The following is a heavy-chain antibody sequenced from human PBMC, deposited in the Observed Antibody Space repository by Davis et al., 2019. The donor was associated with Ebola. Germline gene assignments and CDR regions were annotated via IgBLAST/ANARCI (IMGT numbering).Heavy chain of an antibody. CDR1: GYTFTNFY. V-gene: IGHV1-46*01. D-gene: IGHD2-21*02. CDR3: ARDQELAYCGGNCYWRSFDP. J-gene: IGHJ5*02. CDR2: INPSGGST. Sequence: ASVKVSCKASGYTFTNFYMHWVRQAPGQGLEWMGIINPSGGSTSYAQKFQGRVTMTRDTSTSTVYMELGSLRSGDTAVYYCARDQELAYCGGNCYWRSFDPWGQGTLVTVSS.